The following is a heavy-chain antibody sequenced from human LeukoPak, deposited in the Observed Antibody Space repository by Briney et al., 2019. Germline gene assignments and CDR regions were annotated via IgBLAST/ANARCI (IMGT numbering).Heavy chain of an antibody. J-gene: IGHJ4*02. Sequence: PGGSLRLFCAASGFTFRTYGMHWVRQAPARGLAWVAVIWYDGSNKYYADSVKGRFTISRDSSENTLYLQMNSLRAEDTAVYYCAREVDSGSPGPGYWGQGTLVTVSS. D-gene: IGHD5-12*01. CDR2: IWYDGSNK. CDR1: GFTFRTYG. CDR3: AREVDSGSPGPGY. V-gene: IGHV3-33*01.